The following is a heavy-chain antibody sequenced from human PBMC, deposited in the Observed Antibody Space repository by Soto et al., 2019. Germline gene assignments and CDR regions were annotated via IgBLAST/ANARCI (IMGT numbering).Heavy chain of an antibody. CDR2: ISYDGSNK. CDR1: GFTFSSYA. V-gene: IGHV3-30-3*01. CDR3: ARAGYFSGGSCYSNTHYYYYYGMDV. D-gene: IGHD2-15*01. J-gene: IGHJ6*02. Sequence: GGSLRLSCAASGFTFSSYAMHWVRQAPGKGLEWVAVISYDGSNKYYADSVKGRFTISRDNSKNTLYLQMNSLRAEDTAVYYCARAGYFSGGSCYSNTHYYYYYGMDVWGQGTTVTVSS.